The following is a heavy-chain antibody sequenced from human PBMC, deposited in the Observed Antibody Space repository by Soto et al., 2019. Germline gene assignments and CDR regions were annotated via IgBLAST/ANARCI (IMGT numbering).Heavy chain of an antibody. J-gene: IGHJ6*02. CDR3: ARDLQYSRLFYGMDV. CDR1: GGSISSGGYY. V-gene: IGHV4-31*03. CDR2: IYYSGST. D-gene: IGHD6-13*01. Sequence: QVQLQESGPGLVKPSQTLSLTCTVSGGSISSGGYYWSWIRQHPGKGLEWIGYIYYSGSTYYNPYLKMRVTNSVDTSKTQFSLKLSSVTAADTAVYYWARDLQYSRLFYGMDVWGQGTTVTVSS.